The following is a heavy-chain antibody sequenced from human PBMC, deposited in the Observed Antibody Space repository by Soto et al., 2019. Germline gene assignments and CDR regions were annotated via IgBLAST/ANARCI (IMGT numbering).Heavy chain of an antibody. D-gene: IGHD3-22*01. CDR3: ARDTTDSSGYYPNWFDP. CDR2: ISSSSSTI. CDR1: GFTFSSYS. Sequence: LRLSCAASGFTFSSYSMNWVRQAPGKGLEWVSYISSSSSTIYYADSVKGRFTISRDNAKNSLYLQMNSLRDEDTAVYYCARDTTDSSGYYPNWFDPWGQGTLVTVSS. V-gene: IGHV3-48*02. J-gene: IGHJ5*02.